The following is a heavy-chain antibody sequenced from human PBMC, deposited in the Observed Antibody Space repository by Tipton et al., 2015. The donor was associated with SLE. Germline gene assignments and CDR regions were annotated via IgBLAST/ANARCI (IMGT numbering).Heavy chain of an antibody. CDR1: GGSISSYY. CDR2: IYYSGST. D-gene: IGHD5-18*01. CDR3: ARQVSAMADFDY. V-gene: IGHV4-59*08. Sequence: TLSLTCTVSGGSISSYYWSWIRQPPGKGLEWIGYIYYSGSTNYNPSLKSRATISVDTSKNQFSLKLSSVTAADTAVYYCARQVSAMADFDYWGQGTLVTVSS. J-gene: IGHJ4*02.